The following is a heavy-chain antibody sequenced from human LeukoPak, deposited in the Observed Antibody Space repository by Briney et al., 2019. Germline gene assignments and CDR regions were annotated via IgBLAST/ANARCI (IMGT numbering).Heavy chain of an antibody. D-gene: IGHD6-13*01. CDR1: GYTFTGYY. J-gene: IGHJ4*02. CDR2: INPNSGGT. V-gene: IGHV1-2*06. Sequence: ASVKVSCKASGYTFTGYYMHWVRQAPGQGLEWMGRINPNSGGTNYAQKFQGRVTMTRDTSISTAYMELSRLRSDDTAVYYCARSNPGIAAADSDYWGQGTLVTVSS. CDR3: ARSNPGIAAADSDY.